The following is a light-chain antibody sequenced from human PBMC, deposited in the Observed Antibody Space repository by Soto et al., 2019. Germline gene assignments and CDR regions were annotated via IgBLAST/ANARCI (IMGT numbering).Light chain of an antibody. CDR3: AARLRSLSRTWV. V-gene: IGLV1-47*01. CDR2: KNN. J-gene: IGLJ3*02. CDR1: NSNIEDNY. Sequence: QSVLTQPPSASGTPGQRVTISCSGSNSNIEDNYVYWYQQLPGTAPKLLIYKNNQRPSGVPDRFSGSRSGTSASLVISGLRSADEAYYYCAARLRSLSRTWVFGGGTQRTVL.